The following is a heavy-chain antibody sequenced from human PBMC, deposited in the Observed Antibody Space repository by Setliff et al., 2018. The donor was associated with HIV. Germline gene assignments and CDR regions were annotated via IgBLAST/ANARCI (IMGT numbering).Heavy chain of an antibody. CDR3: AREVYYDSSPGGHDAFDI. J-gene: IGHJ3*02. Sequence: ASVKVSCKASGYTFTDNYIHWVRQAPGQGLEWMGWIIPKSGGTNYAQRFQVRVTMTRDTSISTAYMELSKLRSDDTAVYYCAREVYYDSSPGGHDAFDIWGQGTMVTVSS. D-gene: IGHD3-22*01. V-gene: IGHV1-2*02. CDR1: GYTFTDNY. CDR2: IIPKSGGT.